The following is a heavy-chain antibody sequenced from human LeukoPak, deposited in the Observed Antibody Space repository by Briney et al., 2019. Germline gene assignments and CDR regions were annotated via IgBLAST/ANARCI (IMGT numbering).Heavy chain of an antibody. D-gene: IGHD1-26*01. V-gene: IGHV4-34*01. Sequence: PSETLSPTCAVYGGSFSGYYWSWIRQPPGKGLEWIGEINHSGRTNYNPSLKSRVTISVDTSKNQFSLKLSSVTAADTAVYYCARRRRIVGATPGAFDIWGQGTMVTVSS. CDR3: ARRRRIVGATPGAFDI. J-gene: IGHJ3*02. CDR2: INHSGRT. CDR1: GGSFSGYY.